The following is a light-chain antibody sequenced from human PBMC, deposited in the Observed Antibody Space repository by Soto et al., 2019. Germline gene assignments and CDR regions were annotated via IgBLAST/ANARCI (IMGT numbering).Light chain of an antibody. J-gene: IGLJ1*01. V-gene: IGLV2-14*01. Sequence: QSVLTQPASVSGSPGQSVTISCTGASSDVGGNDYVSWYQQHPGKAPKLILYEVNKRPSGVSNHFSGSKSGNTASLIISGLQADDEADYYCSSYSTTSTLVFGSGTKLTVL. CDR3: SSYSTTSTLV. CDR1: SSDVGGNDY. CDR2: EVN.